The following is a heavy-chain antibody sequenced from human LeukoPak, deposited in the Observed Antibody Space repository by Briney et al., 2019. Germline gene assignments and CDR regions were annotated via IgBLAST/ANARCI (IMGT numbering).Heavy chain of an antibody. CDR1: GYTFTTYG. Sequence: AGVTVSCKASGYTFTTYGISWVRQAPGQGLEWLGWITGYNGATNYALKFQGRVTLTTDTSTSAAYMELRSLRSDDTAVYYCARQAACSSISGPLGYWGQGTPVSVSS. CDR2: ITGYNGAT. CDR3: ARQAACSSISGPLGY. J-gene: IGHJ4*02. V-gene: IGHV1-18*01. D-gene: IGHD2-2*01.